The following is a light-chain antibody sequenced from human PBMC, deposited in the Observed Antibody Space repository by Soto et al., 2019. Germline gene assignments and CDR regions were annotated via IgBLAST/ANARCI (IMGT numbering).Light chain of an antibody. V-gene: IGKV1-5*03. CDR3: LQYYGYPYT. CDR2: KMS. J-gene: IGKJ4*01. CDR1: QYISSS. Sequence: DIPMTQSPSTLSASVGDRVTITCRASQYISSSLAWYQQRPGKAPKILIYKMSSLESGVPSRFSGSGSGAEFTLTISSLQPDDFATYFCLQYYGYPYTFGGGTKVEIK.